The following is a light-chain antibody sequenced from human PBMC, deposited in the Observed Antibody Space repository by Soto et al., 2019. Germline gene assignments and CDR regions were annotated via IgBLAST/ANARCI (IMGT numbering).Light chain of an antibody. Sequence: QSALTQPPSASGSPGQSVTISCTGTSIDIGDNYVSWYQQHPGKAPKLIIYEVSLRPSGVPDRFSGSKSGNTASLTVSGLQTEDEADYYCSAYAGSNNFVFGSGTKVTVL. CDR2: EVS. CDR1: SIDIGDNY. V-gene: IGLV2-8*01. J-gene: IGLJ1*01. CDR3: SAYAGSNNFV.